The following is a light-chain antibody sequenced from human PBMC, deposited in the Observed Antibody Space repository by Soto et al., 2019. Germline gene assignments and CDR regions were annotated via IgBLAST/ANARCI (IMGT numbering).Light chain of an antibody. CDR2: EVN. J-gene: IGLJ1*01. V-gene: IGLV2-14*01. CDR1: STDVGGYNY. CDR3: GSYTSTDTPFV. Sequence: QSALAQPSSVSGSPGQSITISCTGTSTDVGGYNYVSWYQHHPGNGPKLIIYEVNNRPSGVSDRFSGSKSGNKASLTISNLEAEDVSDYYCGSYTSTDTPFVFGTGTKVTVL.